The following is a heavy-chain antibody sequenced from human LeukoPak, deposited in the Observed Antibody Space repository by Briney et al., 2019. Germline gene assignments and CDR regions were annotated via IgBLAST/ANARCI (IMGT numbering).Heavy chain of an antibody. V-gene: IGHV4-39*07. CDR3: ARVQGYSSSWYNYYYYYGMDV. D-gene: IGHD6-13*01. CDR1: GGSISSSSYY. J-gene: IGHJ6*02. Sequence: SETLSLTCTVSGGSISSSSYYWGWIRQPPGKGLEWIGSIYYSGSTYYNPSLKSRVTISVDTSKNQFSLKLSSVTAADTAVYYCARVQGYSSSWYNYYYYYGMDVWGQGTTVTVSS. CDR2: IYYSGST.